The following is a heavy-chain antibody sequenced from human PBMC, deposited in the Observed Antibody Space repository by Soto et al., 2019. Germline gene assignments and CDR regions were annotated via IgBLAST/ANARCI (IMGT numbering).Heavy chain of an antibody. CDR1: GFTFSNAW. D-gene: IGHD3-3*01. V-gene: IGHV3-15*01. CDR3: TTEHAVFGVVIVPFDS. J-gene: IGHJ4*02. CDR2: IKSKSDGGTT. Sequence: PGGSLRLSCAASGFTFSNAWMSWVRQAPGKGLEWVGRIKSKSDGGTTDYAAPVKGRVAISRDDSSNTLYLQMNSLKTEDTAVYYCTTEHAVFGVVIVPFDSWGQGTLVTVSS.